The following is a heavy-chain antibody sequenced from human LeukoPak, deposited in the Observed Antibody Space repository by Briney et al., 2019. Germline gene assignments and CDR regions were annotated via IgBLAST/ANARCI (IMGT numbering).Heavy chain of an antibody. V-gene: IGHV4-59*08. J-gene: IGHJ3*01. CDR3: GRHHFQNGGFGFDV. CDR1: GGSISNYH. Sequence: PSETLSLTCTVSGGSISNYHWSWIRQPPGKGLEWVAYIYSSGTTDYNPSLKSRVTISMDTSKNQFSLKLSSVTAADTAVYYCGRHHFQNGGFGFDVWGLGTMVTVSS. D-gene: IGHD2-15*01. CDR2: IYSSGTT.